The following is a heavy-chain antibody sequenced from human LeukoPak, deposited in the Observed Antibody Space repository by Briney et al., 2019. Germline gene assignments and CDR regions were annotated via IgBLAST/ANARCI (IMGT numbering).Heavy chain of an antibody. CDR3: ARGSARMITFGGVILDY. Sequence: GGSLRLSCEASGFIFSDYWMTWVRQAPGKGLEWVANIKYDGSEKYCVDSLKGRFTIARDNAKNSLYLEMNSLRAEDTAIYCCARGSARMITFGGVILDYWGQGTLVTVSS. V-gene: IGHV3-7*01. D-gene: IGHD3-16*01. CDR1: GFIFSDYW. J-gene: IGHJ4*02. CDR2: IKYDGSEK.